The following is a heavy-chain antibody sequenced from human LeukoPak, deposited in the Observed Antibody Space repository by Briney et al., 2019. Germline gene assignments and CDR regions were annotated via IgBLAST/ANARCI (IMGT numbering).Heavy chain of an antibody. CDR3: ARDYGDYGYLDL. V-gene: IGHV3-74*01. CDR1: EFTFSGYW. J-gene: IGHJ2*01. D-gene: IGHD4-17*01. Sequence: GGSLRLSCRASEFTFSGYWMHWVRQGPGKGLVWVSRINGDGSITTYADSVQGRFTISRDNAKNTLYLQMDTLRAEDTAVYYCARDYGDYGYLDLWGRGTLVTVSS. CDR2: INGDGSIT.